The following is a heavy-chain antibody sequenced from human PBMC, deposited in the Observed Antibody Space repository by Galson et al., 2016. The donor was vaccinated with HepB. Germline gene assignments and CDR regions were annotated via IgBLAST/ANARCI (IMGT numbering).Heavy chain of an antibody. CDR2: IHPGDAET. J-gene: IGHJ4*03. D-gene: IGHD2/OR15-2a*01. V-gene: IGHV5-51*01. CDR1: GYTFGNYW. CDR3: ARHAEYCNDGTCYRFGYFDY. Sequence: QSGAEVKKPGESLKISCQGSGYTFGNYWIAWVRQTPGKGLEWMGVIHPGDAETQSSPSLQGLVTISVDKSLNTAYLQWSSLKPAETAMYYCARHAEYCNDGTCYRFGYFDYWGQGTLVAVSS.